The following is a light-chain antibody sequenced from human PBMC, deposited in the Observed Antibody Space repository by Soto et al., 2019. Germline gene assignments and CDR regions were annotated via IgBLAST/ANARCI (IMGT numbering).Light chain of an antibody. CDR1: QRISSS. Sequence: EIVMTQSPATLSVSPGERATLSCRASQRISSSLAWYQLKPGQAPRLLIYCASTRATRIPARFSGSGSGTEFTITISSLQSEDFAVYYCQQYKDWRYTFGQGTKLEIK. CDR3: QQYKDWRYT. V-gene: IGKV3-15*01. J-gene: IGKJ2*01. CDR2: CAS.